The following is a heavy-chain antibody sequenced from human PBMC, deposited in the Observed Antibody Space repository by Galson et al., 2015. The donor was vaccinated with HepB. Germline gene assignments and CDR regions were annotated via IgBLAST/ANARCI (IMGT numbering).Heavy chain of an antibody. D-gene: IGHD3-16*02. CDR2: ISRSSRYI. Sequence: SLRLSCAVSGFTFSSYSMNWVRQAPGKGLEWVSSISRSSRYIYYADSVKGGFTISRDNAKNSLFLQMNSLRAEDTAVYYCARDLMITFGGVVDTGDYYFYYYGMDVWGQGTTVTVSS. CDR1: GFTFSSYS. V-gene: IGHV3-21*01. J-gene: IGHJ6*02. CDR3: ARDLMITFGGVVDTGDYYFYYYGMDV.